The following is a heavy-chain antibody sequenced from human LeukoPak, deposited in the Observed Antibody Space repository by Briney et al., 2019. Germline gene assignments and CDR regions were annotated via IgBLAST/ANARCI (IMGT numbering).Heavy chain of an antibody. CDR1: GFTFRTYW. V-gene: IGHV3-74*01. CDR2: ISPDGITT. Sequence: PGGSLRLSYAASGFTFRTYWMHWVRQAPGKGLVWVSRISPDGITTTYADSAKGRFTISRDNAKNTLYLQMNSLRVEDTAVYYCVRDGHYHNSAFDPWGQGTLATVSS. CDR3: VRDGHYHNSAFDP. J-gene: IGHJ5*02. D-gene: IGHD3-22*01.